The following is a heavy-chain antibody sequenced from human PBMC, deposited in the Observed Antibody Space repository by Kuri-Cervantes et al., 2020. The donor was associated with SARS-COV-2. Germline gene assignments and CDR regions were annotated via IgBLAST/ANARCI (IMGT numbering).Heavy chain of an antibody. D-gene: IGHD2-2*01. J-gene: IGHJ4*02. CDR3: ARLRYCSSTSCWHFDY. Sequence: SETLSLTCTVSGGSISSGSYYWGWIRQPPGKGLEWIGSIYHSGSTYYNPSLKSRVTISVDTSKNQFSLKLSSVTAADTAVYYCARLRYCSSTSCWHFDYWGQGTLVTVSS. CDR1: GGSISSGSYY. V-gene: IGHV4-39*07. CDR2: IYHSGST.